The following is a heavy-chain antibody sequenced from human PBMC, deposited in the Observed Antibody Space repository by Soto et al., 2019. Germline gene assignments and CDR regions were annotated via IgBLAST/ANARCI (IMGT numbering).Heavy chain of an antibody. Sequence: GGSLRLSCAASGFTFSSYSMNWVRQAPGKGLEWVSYISSSSTIYYADSVKGRFTISRDNAKNSLYLQMNSLRDEDTAVYYCARDDTMVTYWGQGTLVTVSS. V-gene: IGHV3-48*02. CDR3: ARDDTMVTY. CDR2: ISSSSTI. J-gene: IGHJ4*02. CDR1: GFTFSSYS. D-gene: IGHD3-10*01.